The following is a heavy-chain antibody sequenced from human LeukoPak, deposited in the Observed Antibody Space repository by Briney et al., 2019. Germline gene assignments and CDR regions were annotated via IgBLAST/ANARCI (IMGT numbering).Heavy chain of an antibody. CDR3: ARELPSPNDHHYFDY. CDR2: IYYSGST. V-gene: IGHV4-59*01. D-gene: IGHD1-1*01. J-gene: IGHJ4*02. CDR1: GGSISSYY. Sequence: SETLSLTCTVSGGSISSYYWSWIRQPPGKGLEWIGYIYYSGSTNYNPSLKSRVTISVDTSKNQFSLKLSSVTAADTAVYYCARELPSPNDHHYFDYWGQGTLVTVSS.